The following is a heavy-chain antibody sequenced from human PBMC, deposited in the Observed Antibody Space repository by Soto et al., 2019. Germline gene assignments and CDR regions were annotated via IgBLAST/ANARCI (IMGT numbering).Heavy chain of an antibody. Sequence: SETLSLTCTVSGDSISSGGYYWSWIRQHPVKGLEWIGYIFYSGSAFYNPSLKGRVTISVETSENRFSLRLNSVTAADTAVYYCARDMSRYDSWSGYVSTTNWFDPWGQGALVTVSS. D-gene: IGHD3-3*01. V-gene: IGHV4-31*03. CDR1: GDSISSGGYY. CDR2: IFYSGSA. CDR3: ARDMSRYDSWSGYVSTTNWFDP. J-gene: IGHJ5*02.